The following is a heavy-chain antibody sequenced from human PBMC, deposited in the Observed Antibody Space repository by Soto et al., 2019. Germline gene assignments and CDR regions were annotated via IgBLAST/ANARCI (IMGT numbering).Heavy chain of an antibody. CDR1: GFTFSSYG. D-gene: IGHD6-19*01. CDR2: ISYDGSNK. V-gene: IGHV3-30*18. CDR3: AKARPVAGPTRSGMDV. J-gene: IGHJ6*02. Sequence: GGSLRLSCAASGFTFSSYGMHWVRQAPGKGLEWVAVISYDGSNKYCADSVKGRFTISRDNSKNTLYLQMNSLRAEDTAVYYCAKARPVAGPTRSGMDVWGQGTTVTVSS.